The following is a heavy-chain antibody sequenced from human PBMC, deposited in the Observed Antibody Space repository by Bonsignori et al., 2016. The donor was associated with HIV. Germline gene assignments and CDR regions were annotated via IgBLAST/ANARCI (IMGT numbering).Heavy chain of an antibody. D-gene: IGHD6-19*01. V-gene: IGHV1-46*01. Sequence: ASVKVSCKASGYTFTSYYIHWVRQAPGQGLEWMGRINPSGGSTSYAQKFQGRVTMTRDTSTSTVYMELSSLRSEDTAVYYCARFGGNSSGWYFLSGSETTLDYWGQGTLVTVSS. CDR3: ARFGGNSSGWYFLSGSETTLDY. CDR1: GYTFTSYY. CDR2: INPSGGST. J-gene: IGHJ4*02.